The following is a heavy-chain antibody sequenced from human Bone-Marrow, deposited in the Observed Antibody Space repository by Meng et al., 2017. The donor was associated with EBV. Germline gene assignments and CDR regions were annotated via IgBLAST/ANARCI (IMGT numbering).Heavy chain of an antibody. CDR3: AHWGSGSYGFDY. CDR2: INHNGST. V-gene: IGHV4-34*01. Sequence: QVHLQQWGAGLLKLSVTLSVTCAVYGGSFSGYYWSWIRQPPGTGLDWTGEINHNGSTNYNPSLKSRVTISVDTSKNQFSLKLSSVTAADTAVYYCAHWGSGSYGFDYWGQGTLVTAPQ. CDR1: GGSFSGYY. J-gene: IGHJ4*02. D-gene: IGHD3-10*01.